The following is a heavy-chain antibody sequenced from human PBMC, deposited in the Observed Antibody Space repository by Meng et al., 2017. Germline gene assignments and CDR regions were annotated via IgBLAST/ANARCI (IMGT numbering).Heavy chain of an antibody. V-gene: IGHV3-30*04. Sequence: GESLKISCAASGFTFSSYAMHWVRQAPGKGLEWVAVISYDGSNKYYADSVKGRFTISRDNSKNTLYLQMNSLRAEDTAVYYCARGLIAVAGTLFDYWGQGTLVTVSS. CDR3: ARGLIAVAGTLFDY. CDR1: GFTFSSYA. J-gene: IGHJ4*02. D-gene: IGHD6-19*01. CDR2: ISYDGSNK.